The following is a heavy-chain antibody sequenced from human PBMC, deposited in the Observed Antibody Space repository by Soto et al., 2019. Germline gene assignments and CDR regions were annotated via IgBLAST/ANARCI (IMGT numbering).Heavy chain of an antibody. CDR2: TYYRSKWYN. D-gene: IGHD3-3*01. J-gene: IGHJ6*03. CDR1: GDSVSSNSAA. CDR3: ARETYYDFWSGYYYYYYMDV. Sequence: QSLSLTCAISGDSVSSNSAAWNWIRQSPSRGLEWLGRTYYRSKWYNDYAVSVKCRITINPDTSKNQFSLQLNSVTPEDTAVYYCARETYYDFWSGYYYYYYMDVWGKGTTVTVSS. V-gene: IGHV6-1*01.